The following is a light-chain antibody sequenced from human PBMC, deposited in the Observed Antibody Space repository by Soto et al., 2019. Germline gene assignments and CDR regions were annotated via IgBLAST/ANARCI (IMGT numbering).Light chain of an antibody. Sequence: DIQMTQSPPSLSASVGDTVTITCRASQSISTYLIWYQQKPGKAPKLLLYATATLQSGVPSRFSGSGSGTEFTLNISSLQPEDFATYYCQQSYSLPPTWTFGQGTKVDIK. CDR1: QSISTY. V-gene: IGKV1-39*01. CDR2: ATA. J-gene: IGKJ1*01. CDR3: QQSYSLPPTWT.